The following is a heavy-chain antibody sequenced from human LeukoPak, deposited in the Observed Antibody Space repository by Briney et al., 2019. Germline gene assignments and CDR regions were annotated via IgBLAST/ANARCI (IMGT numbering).Heavy chain of an antibody. CDR1: GFAFDEHG. CDR2: INWSGGST. CDR3: ARAPITSPFYFDY. D-gene: IGHD2-2*01. V-gene: IGHV3-20*04. J-gene: IGHJ4*02. Sequence: PGGSLRLSCTASGFAFDEHGMSWVRHVPGKGLEWVSGINWSGGSTGYADPLRGRFTISRDNAKNSLYLQMDSLRAEDTALYYCARAPITSPFYFDYRGQGTLVTVSS.